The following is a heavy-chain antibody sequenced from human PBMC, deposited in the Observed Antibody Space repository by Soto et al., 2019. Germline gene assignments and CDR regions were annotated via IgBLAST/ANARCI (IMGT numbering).Heavy chain of an antibody. CDR2: IYHSGST. J-gene: IGHJ4*02. CDR1: GGSFSGYY. Sequence: PSETLSLTCAVYGGSFSGYYWSWIRQPPGKGLEWIGKIYHSGSTYYNPSLKSRVSISVDTSKNQFSLKLSSVTAADTAVYYCARQVTTADFDYWGQGTLVTVSS. V-gene: IGHV4-34*01. CDR3: ARQVTTADFDY. D-gene: IGHD4-17*01.